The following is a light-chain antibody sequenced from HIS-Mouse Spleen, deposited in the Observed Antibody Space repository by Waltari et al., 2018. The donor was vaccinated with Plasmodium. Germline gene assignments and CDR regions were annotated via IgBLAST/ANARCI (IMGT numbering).Light chain of an antibody. CDR3: SSYAGSNNLV. V-gene: IGLV2-8*01. Sequence: QSALTQPPSASGSPGQSVTISCTGTSSAVGGYNYVSWYQPPPGKAPKLMIYEVSKRPSGVPDRFSGSKSGNTASLTVSGLQAEDEADYYCSSYAGSNNLVFGGGTKLTVL. CDR2: EVS. J-gene: IGLJ2*01. CDR1: SSAVGGYNY.